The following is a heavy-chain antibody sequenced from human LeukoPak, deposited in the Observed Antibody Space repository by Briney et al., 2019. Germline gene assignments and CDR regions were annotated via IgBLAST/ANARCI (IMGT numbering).Heavy chain of an antibody. D-gene: IGHD2-15*01. V-gene: IGHV3-7*01. Sequence: GGSLRLSCAASGFTFSSYWMSWVRQAPGKGLEWVANIKQDGSEKYYVDSVKGRFTISRDNAKNSLYLQMNSLTAEDTAVYHCARDLVVVPASPYYFDYWGQGTLVTVSS. CDR2: IKQDGSEK. J-gene: IGHJ4*02. CDR3: ARDLVVVPASPYYFDY. CDR1: GFTFSSYW.